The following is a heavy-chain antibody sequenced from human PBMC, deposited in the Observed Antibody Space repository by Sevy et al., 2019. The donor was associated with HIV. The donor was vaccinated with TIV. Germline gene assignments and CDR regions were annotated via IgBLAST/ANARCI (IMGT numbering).Heavy chain of an antibody. CDR1: DGSFSGYY. J-gene: IGHJ5*01. CDR3: ARSPPVVVVPGAPSWFDS. CDR2: INERGIT. D-gene: IGHD2-2*01. V-gene: IGHV4-34*01. Sequence: SETLSLTCAVHDGSFSGYYWNWIRQLPGKGLEWIGEINERGITYYNPSLKSRVTISVDTSKKQFSLKLNSVTAVDSAVYYCARSPPVVVVPGAPSWFDSWGQGTLVTVSS.